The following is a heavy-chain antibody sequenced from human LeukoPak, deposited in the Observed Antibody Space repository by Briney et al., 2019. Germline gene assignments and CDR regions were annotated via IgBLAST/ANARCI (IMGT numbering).Heavy chain of an antibody. CDR2: IYYSGNT. CDR1: GGSFSGYY. Sequence: SETLSLTCAVYGGSFSGYYWSWIRQHPGKGLEWIGYIYYSGNTYYNPSLKSRVIISVDTSKNQFSLKVNSVTAADTAVYYCGKEVERHFDLKYWGQGTLVTVSS. V-gene: IGHV4-31*11. CDR3: GKEVERHFDLKY. J-gene: IGHJ4*02.